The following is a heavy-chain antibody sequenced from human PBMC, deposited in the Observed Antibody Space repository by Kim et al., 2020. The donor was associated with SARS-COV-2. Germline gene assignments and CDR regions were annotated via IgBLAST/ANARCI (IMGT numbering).Heavy chain of an antibody. D-gene: IGHD6-19*01. J-gene: IGHJ4*02. CDR3: AKQAGYSSGWYSDY. Sequence: DTGKGRFTISRDDSKNTLYLHLNSLRAEDTAVYYCAKQAGYSSGWYSDYWGQGTLVTVSS. V-gene: IGHV3-33*06.